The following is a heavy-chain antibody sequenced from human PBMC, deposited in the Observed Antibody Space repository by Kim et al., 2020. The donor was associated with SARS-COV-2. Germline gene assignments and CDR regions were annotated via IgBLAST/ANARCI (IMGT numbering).Heavy chain of an antibody. D-gene: IGHD1-26*01. CDR3: ARDKEGGFPSSGGGMDV. V-gene: IGHV3-74*01. Sequence: GGSLRLSCAASGFTFSSYWMHWVRQAPGKGLVWVSRINSDGSSTSYADSVKGRFTISRDNAKNTLYLQMNSLRAEDTAVYYCARDKEGGFPSSGGGMDVWGQGTTVTVSS. J-gene: IGHJ6*02. CDR1: GFTFSSYW. CDR2: INSDGSST.